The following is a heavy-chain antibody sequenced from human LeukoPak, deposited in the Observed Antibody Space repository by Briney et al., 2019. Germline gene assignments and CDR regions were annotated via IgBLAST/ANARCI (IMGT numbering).Heavy chain of an antibody. CDR2: IYPGDSDT. V-gene: IGHV5-51*01. D-gene: IGHD3-10*01. CDR1: GYSFTSYW. J-gene: IGHJ5*02. CDR3: AISNYGSGSSNWFDP. Sequence: GESLQISCQGSGYSFTSYWIGWVRPMPGKGLEWMGIIYPGDSDTRYSPSFQGQVTISADKSISTAYLQWSSLKASDTAMYYCAISNYGSGSSNWFDPWGQGTLVTVSS.